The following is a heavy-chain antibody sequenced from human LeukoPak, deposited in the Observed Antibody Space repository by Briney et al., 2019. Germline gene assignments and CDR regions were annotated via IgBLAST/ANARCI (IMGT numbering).Heavy chain of an antibody. J-gene: IGHJ3*02. Sequence: SVKVSCKASGGTFSSYAISWVRQAPGQGLEWMGRIIPILGIANYAQKFQGRVTITADKTTSTAYMELSSLRSEDTAVYYCASQYSSRLNDAFDIWGQGTMVTVSS. V-gene: IGHV1-69*04. CDR3: ASQYSSRLNDAFDI. CDR1: GGTFSSYA. CDR2: IIPILGIA. D-gene: IGHD6-13*01.